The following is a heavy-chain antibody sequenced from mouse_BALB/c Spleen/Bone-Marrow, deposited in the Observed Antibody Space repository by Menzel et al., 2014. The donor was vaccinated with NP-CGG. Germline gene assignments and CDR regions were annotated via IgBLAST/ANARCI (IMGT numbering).Heavy chain of an antibody. J-gene: IGHJ2*01. CDR1: GFDFRRYW. CDR2: INPESSTI. CDR3: ARLGYYGYFVD. V-gene: IGHV4-1*02. Sequence: EVKLVESGGGLVQPGGSLKLSCAASGFDFRRYWMSWVRQAPGKGLEWIGEINPESSTINYTPSLKGKFIISRDNAKNTLYLQMSEVRSEDTALYYCARLGYYGYFVDWGQGTTLTVSS. D-gene: IGHD1-1*01.